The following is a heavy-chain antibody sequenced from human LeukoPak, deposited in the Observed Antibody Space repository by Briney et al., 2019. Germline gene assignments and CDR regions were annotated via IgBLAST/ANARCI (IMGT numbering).Heavy chain of an antibody. CDR1: GFTFSKYW. V-gene: IGHV3-74*01. Sequence: GGSLRLSCAASGFTFSKYWMFWVRQAPGKGLESVSRINTNGTVTTYADSVKGRFTVSRDNADNTMFLQMNSVRDEDTAVYYCATKQWLAPPPDSWGQGTPVTVSS. CDR2: INTNGTVT. D-gene: IGHD6-19*01. CDR3: ATKQWLAPPPDS. J-gene: IGHJ4*02.